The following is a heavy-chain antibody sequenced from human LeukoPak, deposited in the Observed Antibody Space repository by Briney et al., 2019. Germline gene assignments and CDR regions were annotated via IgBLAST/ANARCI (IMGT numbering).Heavy chain of an antibody. CDR2: ISGNNDNP. D-gene: IGHD2-2*01. CDR1: GYTFTNYG. Sequence: ASVKVSCKASGYTFTNYGITWVRQAPGQGLEWMGWISGNNDNPNYGQKFQGRFTVTTDSSTSTAYIELRNLRSDDTAVYYCARDGTSTDDYWGQGTLVTVSS. V-gene: IGHV1-18*01. J-gene: IGHJ4*02. CDR3: ARDGTSTDDY.